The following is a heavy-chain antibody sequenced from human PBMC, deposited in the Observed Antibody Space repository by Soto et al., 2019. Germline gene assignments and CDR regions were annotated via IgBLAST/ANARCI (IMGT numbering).Heavy chain of an antibody. J-gene: IGHJ5*02. CDR3: ARGGTGSGWYLVWWFDP. Sequence: PSETLSLTCSVSGSSMTTYYWHWIRQAPGKGPEWIGFIYNSGRGSTGSNPSLTSRVTFSIETSKNQFSLKLSSVTAADTAVYYCARGGTGSGWYLVWWFDPWGQGTLVTVSS. CDR2: IYNSGRGST. CDR1: GSSMTTYY. V-gene: IGHV4-59*01. D-gene: IGHD6-19*01.